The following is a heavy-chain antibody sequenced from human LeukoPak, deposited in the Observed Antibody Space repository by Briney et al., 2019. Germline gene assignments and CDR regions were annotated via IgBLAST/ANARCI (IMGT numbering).Heavy chain of an antibody. Sequence: GRSLRLSCAASGFTFSSYTMNWVRQPPGKGLEWVSNIGTSSTTIYYADSVKGRFTISRDNAKNSLYLQMNSLRADDTAVYYCARFAAGGSYYYYMDVWGKGTTVTVSS. J-gene: IGHJ6*03. CDR3: ARFAAGGSYYYYMDV. D-gene: IGHD6-25*01. V-gene: IGHV3-48*01. CDR1: GFTFSSYT. CDR2: IGTSSTTI.